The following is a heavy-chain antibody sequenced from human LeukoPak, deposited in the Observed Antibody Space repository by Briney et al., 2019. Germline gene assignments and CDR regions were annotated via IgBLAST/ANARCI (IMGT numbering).Heavy chain of an antibody. D-gene: IGHD5-18*01. CDR1: GFSLSTSGMC. CDR3: ARDTMRPYYYYGMDV. Sequence: SGPALVKPTQTLTLTCTFSGFSLSTSGMCVSWIRQPPGKALEWLARIDWDDDKYYSTSLKTRLTISKDTSKNQVVLTMTNMDPVDTAAYYCARDTMRPYYYYGMDVWGQGTTVTVSS. J-gene: IGHJ6*02. V-gene: IGHV2-70*11. CDR2: IDWDDDK.